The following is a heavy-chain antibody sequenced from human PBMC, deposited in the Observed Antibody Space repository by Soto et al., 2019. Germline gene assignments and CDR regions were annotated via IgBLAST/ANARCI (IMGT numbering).Heavy chain of an antibody. D-gene: IGHD1-1*01. V-gene: IGHV3-9*02. Sequence: VQLVESGGGLVQPGWSLRLSCVASGFTSKDYSMHWVRQLAGKGLEWVAGINYPSKRMGYADSVRGRFTISRDNARNSLYLQMNSLRPEDTATYYCARDVQPGGADSWGRGTLVIVSS. CDR1: GFTSKDYS. CDR3: ARDVQPGGADS. J-gene: IGHJ4*02. CDR2: INYPSKRM.